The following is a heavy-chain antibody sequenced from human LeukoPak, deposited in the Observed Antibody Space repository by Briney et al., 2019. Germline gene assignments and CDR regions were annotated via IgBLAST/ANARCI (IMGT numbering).Heavy chain of an antibody. CDR3: ARESVSRYSSGPPHMDRNY. CDR2: IYYSGST. D-gene: IGHD6-19*01. J-gene: IGHJ4*02. V-gene: IGHV4-59*12. Sequence: SETLSLTCTVSGGSISSYYWSWIRQPPGKGLEWIGYIYYSGSTYYNPSLKSRVTISVDTSKNQFSLKLSSVTAADTAVYYCARESVSRYSSGPPHMDRNYWGQGTLVTVSS. CDR1: GGSISSYY.